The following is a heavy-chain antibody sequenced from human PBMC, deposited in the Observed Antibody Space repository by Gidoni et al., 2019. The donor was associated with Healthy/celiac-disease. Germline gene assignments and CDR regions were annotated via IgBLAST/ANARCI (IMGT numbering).Heavy chain of an antibody. CDR3: AREYQLDPFDY. J-gene: IGHJ4*02. V-gene: IGHV3-11*01. D-gene: IGHD2-2*01. Sequence: QVQLVESGGGLVKSGGSLILSCAASGFPFRDYYMGCIRHAPGKGLEWVSYISSSGSTIYYADSVKGRFTISRDNAKNSLYLQMNSLRAEDTAVYYCAREYQLDPFDYWGQGTLVTVSS. CDR1: GFPFRDYY. CDR2: ISSSGSTI.